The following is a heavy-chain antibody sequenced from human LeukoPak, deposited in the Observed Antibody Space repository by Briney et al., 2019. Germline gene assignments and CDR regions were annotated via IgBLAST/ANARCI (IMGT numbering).Heavy chain of an antibody. V-gene: IGHV4-38-2*01. Sequence: SETLSLTCAFSGYSIRNSNWWGWIRQPPGKGLEWIGSIYHSGSTYYNPSLKNRVTISVDTSKNQLSLKLSSVTAADTAVYYCARHIAVAGSRWFDPWGQGTLVTVSS. CDR3: ARHIAVAGSRWFDP. D-gene: IGHD6-19*01. CDR2: IYHSGST. J-gene: IGHJ5*02. CDR1: GYSIRNSNW.